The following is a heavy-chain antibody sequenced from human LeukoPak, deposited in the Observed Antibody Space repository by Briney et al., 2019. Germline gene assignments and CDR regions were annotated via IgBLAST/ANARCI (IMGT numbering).Heavy chain of an antibody. CDR2: ISAYNGNT. J-gene: IGHJ6*03. Sequence: ASVKVSCKASGYTFTSYGISWVRQAPGQGLEWMGWISAYNGNTNYAQKLQGRVTMTTDTSTSTAYMELRSLRSDDTAVYYCARERRGSSSLGCGYYYYYMDVWGKGTTVTVSS. V-gene: IGHV1-18*01. CDR1: GYTFTSYG. CDR3: ARERRGSSSLGCGYYYYYMDV. D-gene: IGHD6-13*01.